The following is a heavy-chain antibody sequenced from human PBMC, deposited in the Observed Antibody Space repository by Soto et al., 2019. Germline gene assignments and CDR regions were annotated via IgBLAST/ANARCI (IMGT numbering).Heavy chain of an antibody. D-gene: IGHD3-10*01. CDR1: GYTFTNYY. CDR3: ARDWNGGGGEGTYNYYYGMDV. J-gene: IGHJ6*02. Sequence: ASVKVSCKASGYTFTNYYIYWVRQAPGQGLEWMGIINPSGGTTGYTPKFQGRLTMTRETSTNTVYMELSSLTSEDTAVYYCARDWNGGGGEGTYNYYYGMDVWGQGTTVTVSS. CDR2: INPSGGTT. V-gene: IGHV1-46*01.